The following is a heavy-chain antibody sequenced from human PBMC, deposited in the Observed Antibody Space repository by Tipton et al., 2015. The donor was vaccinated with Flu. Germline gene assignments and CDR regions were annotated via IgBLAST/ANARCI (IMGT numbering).Heavy chain of an antibody. Sequence: SLRLSCAASGFTLSTYAMYWVRQVPGKGLEYVAAISSDGGYTYYGDSVKGRFTISRDSSKNTLYLQMGSLRPEDMAVYYCARGRDYYDSNAYGYGMDVWGQGTTVTVSS. D-gene: IGHD3-22*01. CDR3: ARGRDYYDSNAYGYGMDV. CDR1: GFTLSTYA. J-gene: IGHJ6*02. CDR2: ISSDGGYT. V-gene: IGHV3-64*02.